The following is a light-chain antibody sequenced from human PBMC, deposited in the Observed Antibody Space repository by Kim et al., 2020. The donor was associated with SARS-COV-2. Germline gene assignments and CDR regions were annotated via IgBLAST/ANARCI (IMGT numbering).Light chain of an antibody. CDR3: NYRDSDDHVG. CDR2: VKN. CDR1: SLIISD. J-gene: IGLJ2*01. V-gene: IGLV3-19*01. Sequence: VPLGQTVTITRHGHSLIISDANWCQKRPGQAPILVFYVKNNRPSGVPDRFSGSSSVNTASLTITGTQAGDVADYYCNYRDSDDHVGFGGGPQLTAL.